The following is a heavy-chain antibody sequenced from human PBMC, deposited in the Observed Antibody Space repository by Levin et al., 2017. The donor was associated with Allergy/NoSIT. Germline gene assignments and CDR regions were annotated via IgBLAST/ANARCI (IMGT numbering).Heavy chain of an antibody. CDR3: ARDRSGYSDVFDV. J-gene: IGHJ3*01. V-gene: IGHV4-59*02. CDR2: IYYSGST. Sequence: SETLSLTCTVSGGSVSAYYWSWIRQPPGKGLECIGYIYYSGSTKYNPSLTGRVTMSIDTSKNQFSLRLSSVTAADTAVYYCARDRSGYSDVFDVWGQGTMVTVSS. D-gene: IGHD3-22*01. CDR1: GGSVSAYY.